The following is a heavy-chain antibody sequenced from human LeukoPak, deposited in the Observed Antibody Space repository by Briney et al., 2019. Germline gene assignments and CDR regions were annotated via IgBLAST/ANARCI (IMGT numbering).Heavy chain of an antibody. J-gene: IGHJ4*02. V-gene: IGHV1-8*01. Sequence: ASVKVSCKASGYTFTSYDIHWVRQATGRGLEWMGWMNPNSGNTGYAQKFQGRVTMTRNTSISTAYMELSSLRSEDTAVYYCASRYYDSSGYNYWGQGTLVTVSS. CDR1: GYTFTSYD. CDR3: ASRYYDSSGYNY. CDR2: MNPNSGNT. D-gene: IGHD3-22*01.